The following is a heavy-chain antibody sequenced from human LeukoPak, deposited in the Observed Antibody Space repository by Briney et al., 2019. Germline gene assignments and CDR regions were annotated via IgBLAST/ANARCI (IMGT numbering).Heavy chain of an antibody. J-gene: IGHJ5*02. CDR1: GGTFSSYT. CDR3: ARDLEAVVVVPAAYTPFNP. Sequence: SVKVSCKASGGTFSSYTISWVRQAPGQGLEWMGRIIPILGIANYAQKFQGRVTITADKSTSTAYMELSSLRSEDTAVYYCARDLEAVVVVPAAYTPFNPWGQGTLVTVSS. CDR2: IIPILGIA. V-gene: IGHV1-69*04. D-gene: IGHD2-2*01.